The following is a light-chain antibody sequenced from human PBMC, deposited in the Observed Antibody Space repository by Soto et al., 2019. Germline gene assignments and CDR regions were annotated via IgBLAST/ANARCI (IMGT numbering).Light chain of an antibody. J-gene: IGKJ1*01. Sequence: AIRMTQSPSSFSASTGDRVTITCRASQGISSYLAWYQQKPGKAPKLLIYAASTLQSGVPSRFSGSGSGTDFTLTISRLQSEDLATYYCQQYYSYPGTFGQGTKVEIK. V-gene: IGKV1-8*01. CDR2: AAS. CDR3: QQYYSYPGT. CDR1: QGISSY.